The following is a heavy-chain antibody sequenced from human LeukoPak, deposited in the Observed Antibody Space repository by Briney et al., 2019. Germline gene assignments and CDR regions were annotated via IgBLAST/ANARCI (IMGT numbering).Heavy chain of an antibody. Sequence: AGGSLRLSCAASGFTFSSYEMNWVRQAPGKGLEWVSYISSSGSTIYYADSVKGRFTISRDNAKNSLYLQMNSLRAEDTAVYYCARERAVVRYFDYWGQGTLVTVSS. J-gene: IGHJ4*02. D-gene: IGHD4-23*01. CDR3: ARERAVVRYFDY. V-gene: IGHV3-48*03. CDR2: ISSSGSTI. CDR1: GFTFSSYE.